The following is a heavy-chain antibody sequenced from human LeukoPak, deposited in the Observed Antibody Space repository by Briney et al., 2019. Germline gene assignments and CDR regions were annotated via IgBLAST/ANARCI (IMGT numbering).Heavy chain of an antibody. CDR1: GFTFSSYG. V-gene: IGHV3-33*06. J-gene: IGHJ4*02. Sequence: PGGSLRLSCAASGFTFSSYGMHWVRQAPGKGLEWVAVIWYDGSNKYYADSVKGRFTISRDNSKNTLYLQMNSLRAEDTAVYYCAKDRGQTRRIAAAGTFDYWGQGTLVTVPS. D-gene: IGHD6-13*01. CDR2: IWYDGSNK. CDR3: AKDRGQTRRIAAAGTFDY.